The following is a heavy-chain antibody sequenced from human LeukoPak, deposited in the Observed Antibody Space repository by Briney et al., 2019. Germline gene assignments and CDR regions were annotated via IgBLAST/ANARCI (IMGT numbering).Heavy chain of an antibody. D-gene: IGHD3-3*01. CDR1: GFTCNSYW. J-gene: IGHJ3*02. V-gene: IGHV3-7*01. Sequence: GGSLRLSCVASGFTCNSYWMNWVRQAPGKGLEWVANIKQDGSEKYYVDSVKGRFTISRDNAKNSLYLQMNSLRAEDTAVYYCAKPITISGATDAFDIWGQGTMVTVSS. CDR2: IKQDGSEK. CDR3: AKPITISGATDAFDI.